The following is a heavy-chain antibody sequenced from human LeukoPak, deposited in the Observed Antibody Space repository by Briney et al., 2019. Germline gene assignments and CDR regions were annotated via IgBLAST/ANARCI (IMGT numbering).Heavy chain of an antibody. CDR3: ARGIIAAAGHFDY. Sequence: GGSLRLSCAASGFTFSSYSMNWVRQAPGKGLGWVSSISSSSSYIYYADSVKGRFTISRDNAKNSLYLQMNSLRAEDTAVYYCARGIIAAAGHFDYWGQGTLVTVSS. J-gene: IGHJ4*02. CDR1: GFTFSSYS. CDR2: ISSSSSYI. D-gene: IGHD6-13*01. V-gene: IGHV3-21*01.